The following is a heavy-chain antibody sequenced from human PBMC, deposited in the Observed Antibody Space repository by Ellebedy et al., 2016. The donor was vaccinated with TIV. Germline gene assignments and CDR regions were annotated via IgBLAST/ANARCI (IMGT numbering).Heavy chain of an antibody. CDR2: IYYSGST. Sequence: SETLSLXXTVSGGSISSSSYYWGWIRQPPGKGLEWIGSIYYSGSTYYNPSLKSRVTISVDTSKNQFSLKLSSVTAADTAVYYCARAPEPDRTYYDFWSGRGHYYYYMDVWGKGTTVTVSS. CDR3: ARAPEPDRTYYDFWSGRGHYYYYMDV. CDR1: GGSISSSSYY. J-gene: IGHJ6*03. V-gene: IGHV4-39*01. D-gene: IGHD3-3*01.